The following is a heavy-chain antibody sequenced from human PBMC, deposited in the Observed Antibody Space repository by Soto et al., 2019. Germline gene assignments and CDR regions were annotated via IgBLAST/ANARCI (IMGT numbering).Heavy chain of an antibody. CDR1: GFTFSSYW. D-gene: IGHD6-19*01. CDR2: IKQDGSEK. CDR3: ARSSGWYFDI. V-gene: IGHV3-7*02. J-gene: IGHJ3*02. Sequence: GGSLRLSCAASGFTFSSYWISWVRQAPGKGLEWVANIKQDGSEKYYVDSVKGRFTISRDNAKNSLYLQMNSLRAEDTAVYYCARSSGWYFDIWGQGTMVTGSS.